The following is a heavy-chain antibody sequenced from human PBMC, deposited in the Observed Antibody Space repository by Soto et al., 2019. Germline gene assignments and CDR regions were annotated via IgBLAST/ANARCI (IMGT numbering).Heavy chain of an antibody. D-gene: IGHD6-19*01. Sequence: SETLSLTCTVSGGSISSSSYYWGWIRQPPGKGLEWIGSIYYSGSTYYNPSLKSRVTISVDTSKNQFSLKLSSVTAADTAVYYCARQLAVAGTFYYYYYGMDVWGQGNTVT. CDR3: ARQLAVAGTFYYYYYGMDV. J-gene: IGHJ6*02. CDR1: GGSISSSSYY. CDR2: IYYSGST. V-gene: IGHV4-39*01.